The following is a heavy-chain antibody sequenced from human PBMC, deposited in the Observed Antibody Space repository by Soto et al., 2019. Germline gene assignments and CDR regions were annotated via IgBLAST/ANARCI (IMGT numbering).Heavy chain of an antibody. J-gene: IGHJ3*02. CDR3: TTRPRAPGAFDI. CDR1: VCTCINER. V-gene: IGHV3-15*01. Sequence: PGRALRVSCVYPVCTCINERKRWCRRPPGKGLEWVGRIKSKTDGGTTDYAAPVKGRFTISRDDSKNTLYLQMNSLKTEDTAVYYCTTRPRAPGAFDIWGQGTMVTVSS. CDR2: IKSKTDGGTT.